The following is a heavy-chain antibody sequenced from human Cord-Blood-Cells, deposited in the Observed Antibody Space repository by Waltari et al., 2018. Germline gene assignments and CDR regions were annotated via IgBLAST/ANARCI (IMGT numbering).Heavy chain of an antibody. V-gene: IGHV1-69*01. J-gene: IGHJ4*02. CDR1: SYA. Sequence: SYAISWVRQAPGPGLEWMGGIIPIFGTANYAQKFQGRVTFTAEESTSTAYMELSSLRAEDTAVYYCARDRQFGRNYDILTGYYYWGQGTLVTVSS. D-gene: IGHD3-9*01. CDR3: ARDRQFGRNYDILTGYYY. CDR2: IIPIFGTA.